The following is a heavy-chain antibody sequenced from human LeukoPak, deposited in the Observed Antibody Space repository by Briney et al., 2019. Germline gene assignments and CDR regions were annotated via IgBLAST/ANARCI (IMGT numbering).Heavy chain of an antibody. CDR1: GGSIDRGGNY. D-gene: IGHD3-16*01. J-gene: IGHJ4*02. CDR2: IFYSGSA. Sequence: SETLSLTCTVSGGSIDRGGNYWSWIRQHQGGGLQWVGNIFYSGSADYNPSLRSRVTMSVDTSKSQFSLKLTSVTAADTAVYFCARLLWGSSWYYFDSWGRGILVTVTS. V-gene: IGHV4-31*03. CDR3: ARLLWGSSWYYFDS.